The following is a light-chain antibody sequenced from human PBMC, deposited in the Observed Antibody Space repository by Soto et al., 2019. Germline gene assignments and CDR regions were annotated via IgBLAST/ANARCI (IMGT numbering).Light chain of an antibody. CDR2: LGS. V-gene: IGKV2-28*01. CDR3: MQVLQTPVT. J-gene: IGKJ3*01. CDR1: QSLLHSDGYNY. Sequence: DLVMTQSPLSLPVTPGEPASISCRSSQSLLHSDGYNYLDWYLQKPGQSPQLLIQLGSMRASGVPARFSGSVSVTDFTLKISRVEAEDVGVYYCMQVLQTPVTFGPGTKVDI.